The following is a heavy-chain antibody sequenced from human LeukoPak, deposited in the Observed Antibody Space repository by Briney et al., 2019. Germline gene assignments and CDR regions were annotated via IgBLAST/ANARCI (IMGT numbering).Heavy chain of an antibody. D-gene: IGHD4-23*01. J-gene: IGHJ4*02. CDR1: GFTFSNYW. CDR2: INSDGSST. Sequence: GGSLRLSCAASGFTFSNYWMHWVRQSPGKGLVWVSHINSDGSSTIYADSVKGRFIISRDNTKNTLYLQMNGLRAEDTAVYYCAKGDYGGDFRYFDYWGQGTLVTVSS. V-gene: IGHV3-74*01. CDR3: AKGDYGGDFRYFDY.